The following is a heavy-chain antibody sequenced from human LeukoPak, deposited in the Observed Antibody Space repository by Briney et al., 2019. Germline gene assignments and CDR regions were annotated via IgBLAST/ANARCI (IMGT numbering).Heavy chain of an antibody. CDR2: ISPSGSNT. CDR1: GFLLSRYE. J-gene: IGHJ6*02. V-gene: IGHV3-48*03. CDR3: ARDSGSQYGMDV. D-gene: IGHD3-10*01. Sequence: GGTLRLPCAVSGFLLSRYEMDWVRQAPGMGLEWVSYISPSGSNTYYADSVEGRFTNSRDNAKNSLYLQMNSLRAEDSAVYYCARDSGSQYGMDVWGQGTTVTVSS.